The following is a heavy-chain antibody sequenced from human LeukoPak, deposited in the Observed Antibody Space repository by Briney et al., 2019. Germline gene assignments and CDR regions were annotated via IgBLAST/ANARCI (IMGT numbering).Heavy chain of an antibody. J-gene: IGHJ4*02. CDR2: IYYSGST. CDR1: GGSISSHY. Sequence: SETLSLTCTVSGGSISSHYWSWIRQPPGKGLEWIGYIYYSGSTNYNPSVKSRVTISVDTSKTRFSLKLSSVTAADTAVYYCATGYMTRFDYWGRGTLVTVSS. CDR3: ATGYMTRFDY. D-gene: IGHD1-14*01. V-gene: IGHV4-59*11.